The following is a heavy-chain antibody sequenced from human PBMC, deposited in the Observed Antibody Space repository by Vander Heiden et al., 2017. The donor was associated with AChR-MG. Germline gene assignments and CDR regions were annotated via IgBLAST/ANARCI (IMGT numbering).Heavy chain of an antibody. CDR1: GGSISTYY. V-gene: IGHV4-59*13. J-gene: IGHJ4*02. Sequence: QVQLQESGPGLVKPSETLSLTCSVSGGSISTYYWSWIRQPPGKGLEWIGYNSFGGHTNYNPSHTCRLTISVDTSKNQFSLELSAVTAADTAVYYCARGDYRRPFDHWGQGTLVTVSS. CDR3: ARGDYRRPFDH. CDR2: NSFGGHT. D-gene: IGHD1-26*01.